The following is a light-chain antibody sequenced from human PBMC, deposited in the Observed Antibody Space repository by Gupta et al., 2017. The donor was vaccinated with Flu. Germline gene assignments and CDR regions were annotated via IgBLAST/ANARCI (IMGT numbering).Light chain of an antibody. Sequence: MTQSPSTLSASVGDRVTITCRTSQSIGSGLAWYHQKPGEAPKLLIHTVSALESGVPSRFSGSGSGTEFTLTITSLQPDALGTYYCQQWSTFG. CDR1: QSIGSG. CDR3: QQWST. CDR2: TVS. V-gene: IGKV1-5*03. J-gene: IGKJ2*01.